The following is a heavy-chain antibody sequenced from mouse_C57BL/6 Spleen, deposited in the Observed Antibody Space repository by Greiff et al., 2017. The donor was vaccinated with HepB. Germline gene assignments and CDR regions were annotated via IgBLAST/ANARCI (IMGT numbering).Heavy chain of an antibody. CDR3: ARWGTIVTFDY. Sequence: VQLQQPGAELVKPGASVKLSCKASGYTFTSYWMHWVKQRPGQGLEWIGRIHPNSGSTNYNEKFKSKATLTVDKSSSTAYMQLSSLTSEDSAVYYCARWGTIVTFDYWGQGTTLTVSS. CDR1: GYTFTSYW. J-gene: IGHJ2*01. V-gene: IGHV1-64*01. D-gene: IGHD2-5*01. CDR2: IHPNSGST.